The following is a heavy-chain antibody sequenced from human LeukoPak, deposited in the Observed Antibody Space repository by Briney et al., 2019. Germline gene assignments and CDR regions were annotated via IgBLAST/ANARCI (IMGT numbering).Heavy chain of an antibody. CDR2: IRYDGSNK. V-gene: IGHV3-30*02. J-gene: IGHJ5*02. D-gene: IGHD3-22*01. CDR1: GFTFSSYG. CDR3: ARDGHYYDPLWWFDP. Sequence: GGSLRLSCAASGFTFSSYGMHWVRQAPGKGLEWVAFIRYDGSNKYYADSVKGRFTISRDNAKNSLYLQMNSLRAEDTAVYYCARDGHYYDPLWWFDPWGQGTLVTVSS.